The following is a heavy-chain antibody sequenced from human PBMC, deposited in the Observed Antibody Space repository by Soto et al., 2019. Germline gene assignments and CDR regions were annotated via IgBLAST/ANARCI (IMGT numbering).Heavy chain of an antibody. CDR2: IYYSGST. Sequence: PSETLSLTFTVSGGSIRSGGYYWSWVRHSPRRGLEWIGNIYYSGSTHYNPSLKSRLTISVDTSKNQFSLNLSSVTAADTAVYYCARDRLMATAGTARHYFGLDVWGQGTTVTVSS. V-gene: IGHV4-31*03. CDR3: ARDRLMATAGTARHYFGLDV. D-gene: IGHD5-18*01. J-gene: IGHJ6*01. CDR1: GGSIRSGGYY.